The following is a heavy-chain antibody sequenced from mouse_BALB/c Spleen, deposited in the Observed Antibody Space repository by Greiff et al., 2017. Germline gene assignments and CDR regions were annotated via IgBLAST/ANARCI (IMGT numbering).Heavy chain of an antibody. CDR2: ISYDGSN. Sequence: EVKLMESGPGLVKPSQSLSLTCSVTGYSITSGYYWNWIRQFPGNKLEWMGYISYDGSNNYNPSLKNRISITRDTSKNQFFLKLNSVTTEDTATYYCAREITTVGDFDYWGQGTTLTVSS. D-gene: IGHD1-1*01. CDR3: AREITTVGDFDY. V-gene: IGHV3-6*02. J-gene: IGHJ2*01. CDR1: GYSITSGYY.